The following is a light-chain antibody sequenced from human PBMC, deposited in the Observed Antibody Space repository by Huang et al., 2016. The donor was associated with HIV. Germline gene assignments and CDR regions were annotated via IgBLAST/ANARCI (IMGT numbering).Light chain of an antibody. CDR1: QGISKS. Sequence: DIQMTQSPSSLSASVGDRVTITCRASQGISKSLAWYQQKPGKAPKLLLFSASRLQSVVPARFSGSGSGTDYTLTISSLQPEDFATYYCQQYYSSPFFGGGTKVEIK. CDR3: QQYYSSPF. J-gene: IGKJ4*01. V-gene: IGKV1-NL1*01. CDR2: SAS.